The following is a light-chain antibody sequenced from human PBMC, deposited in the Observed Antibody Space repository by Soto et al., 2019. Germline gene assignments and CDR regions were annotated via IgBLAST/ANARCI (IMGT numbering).Light chain of an antibody. CDR2: DVT. J-gene: IGLJ3*02. CDR1: SGDIGAYDH. V-gene: IGLV2-14*03. Sequence: QSALTQPASVSGSPGQSVIPSCSGTSGDIGAYDHVAWFQQHPGEVPKLLLRDVTNRPSGVSGRFSGSKSGNTAYLTISGLRPEDEADYYCSSSTHSNTVVFGGGTKVTVL. CDR3: SSSTHSNTVV.